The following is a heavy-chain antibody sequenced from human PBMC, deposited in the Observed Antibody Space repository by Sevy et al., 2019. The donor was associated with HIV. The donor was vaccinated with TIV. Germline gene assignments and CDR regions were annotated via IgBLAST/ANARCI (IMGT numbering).Heavy chain of an antibody. CDR3: ATHAGIAAAGRVFDY. V-gene: IGHV3-72*01. CDR1: GFTFSDHY. Sequence: GGSLRLSCAASGFTFSDHYMEWVRQAPGKGLEWVGRIGNKADSYTTEYAASVKGRFTIARENSKNSLYLLINSRKTEDTAVYYCATHAGIAAAGRVFDYWGQGTLVTVSS. J-gene: IGHJ4*02. CDR2: IGNKADSYTT. D-gene: IGHD6-13*01.